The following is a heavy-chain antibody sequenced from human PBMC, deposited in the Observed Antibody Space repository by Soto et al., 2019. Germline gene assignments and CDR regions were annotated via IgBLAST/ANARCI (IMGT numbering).Heavy chain of an antibody. D-gene: IGHD3-3*01. CDR1: GYPVTAYY. V-gene: IGHV1-2*02. Sequence: QLHLVQSGAVVKKPGASVTVSCSASGYPVTAYYMHWVRQAPGRGLEWMGGINPATGAAKYTQTFQGRVTLARDTSTSTVFMELSGLTSEDTAVCFWARGGGVGVAGSAAFDMWGQGTVVTVSS. CDR3: ARGGGVGVAGSAAFDM. J-gene: IGHJ3*02. CDR2: INPATGAA.